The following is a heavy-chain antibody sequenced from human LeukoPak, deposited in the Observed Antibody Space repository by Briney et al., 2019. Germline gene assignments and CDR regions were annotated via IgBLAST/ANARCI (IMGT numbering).Heavy chain of an antibody. CDR1: GGSISSSSYY. Sequence: NPSETLSLTCTVSGGSISSSSYYWGWIRQPPGKGLEWIGSIDHSGSTYYNPSLKSRVTISVDTSKSQFSLKLSSVTAADTAVYYCATTTIRLGYWGQGTLVTVSS. CDR3: ATTTIRLGY. CDR2: IDHSGST. V-gene: IGHV4-39*07. J-gene: IGHJ4*02. D-gene: IGHD1-26*01.